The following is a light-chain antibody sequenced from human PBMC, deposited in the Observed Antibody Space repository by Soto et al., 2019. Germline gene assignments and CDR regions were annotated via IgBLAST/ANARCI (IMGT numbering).Light chain of an antibody. CDR3: QQYNSYSQLT. V-gene: IGKV1-5*03. CDR1: QSISSW. CDR2: KAS. J-gene: IGKJ4*01. Sequence: DIPMTQSPSTMSASVGDRVTITCRARQSISSWLAWYQQKPGKAPKLLIYKASSLESGVPSRFSGSGSGTEFNLTISSLQPDDFATYYCQQYNSYSQLTFGGGTKVEIK.